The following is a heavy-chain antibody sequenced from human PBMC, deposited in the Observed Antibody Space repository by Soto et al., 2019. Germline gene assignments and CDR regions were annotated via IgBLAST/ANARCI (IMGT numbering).Heavy chain of an antibody. CDR1: GCTCRNYG. CDR3: AKDINNFRMGKIPDAFDI. V-gene: IGHV3-9*01. J-gene: IGHJ3*02. D-gene: IGHD2-15*01. Sequence: SMIVCWAASGCTCRNYGSSWISQAPGKGLQWVSGIEMNYNTYYADSVKGRFTISRDNAKNSLYLQMNSLRAEDTALYYCAKDINNFRMGKIPDAFDIWGQGTMVTVS. CDR2: IEMNYNT.